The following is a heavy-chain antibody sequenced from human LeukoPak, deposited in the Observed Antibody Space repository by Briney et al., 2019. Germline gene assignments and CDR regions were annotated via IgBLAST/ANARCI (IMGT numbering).Heavy chain of an antibody. J-gene: IGHJ4*02. CDR2: IYYSGNT. CDR3: ARAGWYTLDN. V-gene: IGHV4-39*07. CDR1: GASVSGSPYY. Sequence: SETLSLTCTVSGASVSGSPYYWGWIRQPPGKGLEWIGSIYYSGNTYYNASLKSRVTISVDTSKNQFSLKFTSVTAADTAVYYCARAGWYTLDNWGQGTLVTVSS. D-gene: IGHD2-15*01.